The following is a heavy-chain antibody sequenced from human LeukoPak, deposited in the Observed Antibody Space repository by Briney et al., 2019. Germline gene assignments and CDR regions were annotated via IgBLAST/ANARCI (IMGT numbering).Heavy chain of an antibody. CDR3: ASGSPDQYFDWLLPTHEYFQH. V-gene: IGHV1-2*02. D-gene: IGHD3-9*01. Sequence: ASVKVSCKASGYTFTGYYMHWVRQAPGQGLEWMGWINPNSGSTNYAQKFQGRVTMTRDTSISTAYMELSRLRSDDTAVYYCASGSPDQYFDWLLPTHEYFQHWGQGTLVTVSS. J-gene: IGHJ1*01. CDR1: GYTFTGYY. CDR2: INPNSGST.